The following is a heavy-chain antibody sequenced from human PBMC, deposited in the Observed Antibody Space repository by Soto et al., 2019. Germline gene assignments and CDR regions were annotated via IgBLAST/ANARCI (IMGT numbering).Heavy chain of an antibody. Sequence: PGGSLRLSCAASGFTFSSYAMSWFRQAPGKGLEWVSAISGSGGSTYYADSVKGRFTISRDNSKNTLYLQMNSLRAEDTAVYYCAKNPRAGWTKTGARWGQGTLVTVSS. D-gene: IGHD1-26*01. CDR2: ISGSGGST. V-gene: IGHV3-23*01. CDR1: GFTFSSYA. J-gene: IGHJ4*02. CDR3: AKNPRAGWTKTGAR.